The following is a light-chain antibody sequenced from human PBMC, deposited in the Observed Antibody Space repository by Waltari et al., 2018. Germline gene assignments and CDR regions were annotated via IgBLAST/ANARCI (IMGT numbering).Light chain of an antibody. CDR1: QTVSSN. CDR2: GVS. Sequence: EIVLTQSPATLSVSPGERATLSCRASQTVSSNLAWYQQKPGQAPRLLIYGVSTRATGIPARFRGSGSGTEFTLTISSLQSEDFAVYYGQQYNNWPPWTFGQGTKVEVK. J-gene: IGKJ1*01. CDR3: QQYNNWPPWT. V-gene: IGKV3-15*01.